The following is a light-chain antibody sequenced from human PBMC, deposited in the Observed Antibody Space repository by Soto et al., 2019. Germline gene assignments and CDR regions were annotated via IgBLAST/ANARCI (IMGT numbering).Light chain of an antibody. CDR3: QSYDSSLTAYV. Sequence: QAVVMQPPSVFGAPGQKVTISCTGSSSNIGAGYDVHWYQQLPGTAPKLLLYGNSNRPSGVPDRFSASKSDTSASLAISGLQAEDEADFYCQSYDSSLTAYVFGTGTKVTVL. V-gene: IGLV1-40*01. CDR2: GNS. J-gene: IGLJ1*01. CDR1: SSNIGAGYD.